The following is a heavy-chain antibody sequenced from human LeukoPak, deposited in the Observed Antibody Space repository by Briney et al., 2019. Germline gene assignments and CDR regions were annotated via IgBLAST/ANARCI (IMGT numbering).Heavy chain of an antibody. CDR1: GFTFSSYE. V-gene: IGHV3-48*03. D-gene: IGHD1-26*01. J-gene: IGHJ6*02. Sequence: HPGGSLRLSCAASGFTFSSYEMNWVRQAPGKGLEWVSYISSSGSTIYYADSVKGRFTISRDNAKNSLYLQMNSLRAEDTAVYYCAREWEEAAPRTYYYYGMDVRGRGTTVTVSS. CDR3: AREWEEAAPRTYYYYGMDV. CDR2: ISSSGSTI.